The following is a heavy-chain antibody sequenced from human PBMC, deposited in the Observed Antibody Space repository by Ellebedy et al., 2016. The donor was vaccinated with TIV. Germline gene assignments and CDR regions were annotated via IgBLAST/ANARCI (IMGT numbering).Heavy chain of an antibody. CDR2: ISYDGSKL. D-gene: IGHD1-26*01. CDR3: ARDLRPSGRNYWDYYGMDV. CDR1: GFTFSNYG. Sequence: GESLKISXAASGFTFSNYGMHWVRQAPGKGLEWVAVISYDGSKLYYGDSVKGRFTISRDKSRGTLYLQMNSLRIEDTAVYYCARDLRPSGRNYWDYYGMDVWGQGTTVTVSS. V-gene: IGHV3-30*03. J-gene: IGHJ6*02.